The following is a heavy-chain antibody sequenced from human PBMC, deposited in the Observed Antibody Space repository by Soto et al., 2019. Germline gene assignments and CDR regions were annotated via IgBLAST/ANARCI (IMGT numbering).Heavy chain of an antibody. CDR3: AKEAEENENVPIPGDN. J-gene: IGHJ4*02. CDR2: LSGSGTMR. D-gene: IGHD1-1*01. Sequence: EVQLLESGGGLVQPGGSLRLSCAASGFSFRNYAMTWVRQAPGKGLEWVSGLSGSGTMRYYADSVRGRFIITRDNAKKTLFLQMDNLRVEDSAVYYCAKEAEENENVPIPGDNWGQGTPVTVSS. CDR1: GFSFRNYA. V-gene: IGHV3-23*01.